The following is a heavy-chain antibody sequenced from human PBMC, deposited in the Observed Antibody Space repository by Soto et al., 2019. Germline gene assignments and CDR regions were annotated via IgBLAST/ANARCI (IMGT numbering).Heavy chain of an antibody. CDR2: IKQDGSEQ. Sequence: PGGSLRLSCAASGFTFSSSWMRWVRQAPGKGLEWVANIKQDGSEQNYVDSAKGRCTISRDNAKNSLYLQMNNLRVEDTAVYYCVGSDWFGYWGQGILVTAPQ. J-gene: IGHJ5*01. D-gene: IGHD6-19*01. V-gene: IGHV3-7*01. CDR3: VGSDWFGY. CDR1: GFTFSSSW.